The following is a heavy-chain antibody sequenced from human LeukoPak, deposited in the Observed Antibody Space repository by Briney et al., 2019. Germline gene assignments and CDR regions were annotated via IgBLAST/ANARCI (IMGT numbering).Heavy chain of an antibody. V-gene: IGHV3-15*01. CDR3: SYYYDSSGYKGPDY. J-gene: IGHJ4*02. CDR2: IKSKTDGGTT. D-gene: IGHD3-22*01. CDR1: GFTFSNAY. Sequence: GGSLRLSCAASGFTFSNAYMSWVRQAPGKGLEWVGRIKSKTDGGTTDYAAPVKGRFTISRDDSKNTLYLQMNSLKTEDTAVYYCSYYYDSSGYKGPDYWGQGTLVTVSS.